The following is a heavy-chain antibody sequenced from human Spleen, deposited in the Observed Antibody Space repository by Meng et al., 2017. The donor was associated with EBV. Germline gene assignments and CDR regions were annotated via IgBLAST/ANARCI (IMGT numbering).Heavy chain of an antibody. D-gene: IGHD3-10*01. V-gene: IGHV1-8*01. CDR1: GYTFTRYD. CDR3: ARDVYGSGSYRSDP. CDR2: MNPDSGDT. J-gene: IGHJ5*02. Sequence: QVQLVQSGVEVKKPGASVKVSCKASGYTFTRYDINWVRQAPGQGLEWMGWMNPDSGDTGYAQKFQGRVTMTRDTSINTAYMDLSNLKSEDTALYYCARDVYGSGSYRSDPWGQGTLVTVSS.